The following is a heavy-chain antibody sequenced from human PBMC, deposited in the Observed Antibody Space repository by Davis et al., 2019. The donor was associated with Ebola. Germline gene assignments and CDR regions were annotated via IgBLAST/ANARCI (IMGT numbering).Heavy chain of an antibody. D-gene: IGHD3-22*01. Sequence: GESLKISCKGSGYSFTSYWIGWVRQMPGKGLEWMGIIYPGDSDTRYSPSFQGQVTISADKSISTAYLQWSSLKASDTAMYYCARSYYDSSGYYYAEIDYWGQGTLVTVSS. CDR1: GYSFTSYW. CDR3: ARSYYDSSGYYYAEIDY. J-gene: IGHJ4*02. V-gene: IGHV5-51*01. CDR2: IYPGDSDT.